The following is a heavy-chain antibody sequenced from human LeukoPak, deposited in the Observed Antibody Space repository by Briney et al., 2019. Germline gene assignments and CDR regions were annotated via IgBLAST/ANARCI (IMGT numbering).Heavy chain of an antibody. Sequence: GGSLRLSCAVSGFTFSTYWMHWVRQAPGKGLVWVSRIDSDGSSTSYADSVKGRFTISRDNAKNTLYLQMNSLRAEDTAVYYCARGYGETADSRRAFVIWGQGTMVTVSS. CDR1: GFTFSTYW. CDR2: IDSDGSST. CDR3: ARGYGETADSRRAFVI. D-gene: IGHD4-17*01. J-gene: IGHJ3*02. V-gene: IGHV3-74*01.